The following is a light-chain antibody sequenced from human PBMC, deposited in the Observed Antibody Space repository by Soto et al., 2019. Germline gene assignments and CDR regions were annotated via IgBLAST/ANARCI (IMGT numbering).Light chain of an antibody. Sequence: IQMTQSPSSLSASVGDRVTITCRASQGIRDDLGWYQQKPGKAPKLLIYGASSLQSGVPSRFSGSGSGTDFNLTISSLQPEDFATYYCLQDYNYPWTFGQGTKVDIK. J-gene: IGKJ1*01. CDR2: GAS. CDR3: LQDYNYPWT. V-gene: IGKV1-6*01. CDR1: QGIRDD.